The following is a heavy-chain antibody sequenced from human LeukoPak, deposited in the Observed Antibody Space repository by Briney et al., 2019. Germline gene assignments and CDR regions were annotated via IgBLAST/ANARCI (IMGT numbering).Heavy chain of an antibody. CDR2: IQSKTDGGTT. J-gene: IGHJ4*02. V-gene: IGHV3-15*01. Sequence: GGSLRLSCAASGFTFSNTWMNWVRQAPGKGLEWVGRIQSKTDGGTTEYAAPVKGRFTISRDDSRTTLYLQMNSLKTEDAAVYYCATLTVRGVINIWGQGTLVTVSS. D-gene: IGHD3-10*01. CDR3: ATLTVRGVINI. CDR1: GFTFSNTW.